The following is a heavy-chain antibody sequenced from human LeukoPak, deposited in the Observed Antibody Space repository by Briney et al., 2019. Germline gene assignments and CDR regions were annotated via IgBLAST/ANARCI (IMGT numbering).Heavy chain of an antibody. CDR3: ARARGYLDY. CDR2: IGSNGRNT. D-gene: IGHD5-12*01. J-gene: IGHJ4*02. CDR1: GFSFRSYA. Sequence: PGGSLRLSCAASGFSFRSYAMHWVRQAPGKGLEYVSAIGSNGRNTYYADTVKGRFTISRDNSKNTLYLQMDSLRAEDMAVYYCARARGYLDYWGQATLVTVSS. V-gene: IGHV3-64*02.